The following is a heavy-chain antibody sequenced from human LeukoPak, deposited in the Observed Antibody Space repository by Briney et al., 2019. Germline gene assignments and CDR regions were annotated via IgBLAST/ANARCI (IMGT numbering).Heavy chain of an antibody. CDR3: AKTTTGYSSGWYYYYYMDV. Sequence: GGSLRLSCAASGFTFSSYAMSWVRQAPGKGLEWVSAISGSGGSTYYADSVKGRFTISRDNSKNTLYLQMNSLRAEDTAVYYCAKTTTGYSSGWYYYYYMDVWGKGTTVTVSS. CDR2: ISGSGGST. D-gene: IGHD6-19*01. CDR1: GFTFSSYA. J-gene: IGHJ6*03. V-gene: IGHV3-23*01.